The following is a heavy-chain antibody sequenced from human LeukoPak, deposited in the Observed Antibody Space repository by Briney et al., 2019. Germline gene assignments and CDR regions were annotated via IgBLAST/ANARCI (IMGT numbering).Heavy chain of an antibody. Sequence: IKSKTDGGTTDYAAPVKGRFTISRDDSKNTLYLQMNSLKTEDTALYYCTTGGYYYGMDVWGQGTTVTVSS. J-gene: IGHJ6*02. D-gene: IGHD3-10*01. CDR2: IKSKTDGGTT. V-gene: IGHV3-15*01. CDR3: TTGGYYYGMDV.